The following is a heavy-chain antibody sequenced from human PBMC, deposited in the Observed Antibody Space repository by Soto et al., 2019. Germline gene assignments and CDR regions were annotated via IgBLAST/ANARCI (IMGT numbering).Heavy chain of an antibody. V-gene: IGHV1-69*12. J-gene: IGHJ6*02. CDR1: GGTFSSYA. D-gene: IGHD4-4*01. CDR2: IIPIFGTA. Sequence: QVQLVQSGAEVKKPGSSVKVSCKASGGTFSSYAISWVRQAPGQGLEWMGGIIPIFGTANYAQKFQGRVTMXXDXSXXTAYMELSSLRSEDTAVYYCARDRDYKDYHYGMDVWGQGTTFTVSS. CDR3: ARDRDYKDYHYGMDV.